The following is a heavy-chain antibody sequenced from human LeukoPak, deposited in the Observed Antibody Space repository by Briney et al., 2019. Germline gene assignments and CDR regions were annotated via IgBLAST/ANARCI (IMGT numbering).Heavy chain of an antibody. CDR2: IYYSGST. J-gene: IGHJ4*02. D-gene: IGHD3-22*01. V-gene: IGHV4-39*07. CDR3: ASQGDDSSGYYPFDY. Sequence: SETLSLTCTVSGGSISSSSYYWGWIRQPPGKGLEWIGSIYYSGSTYYNPSLKSRVTISVDTSKNQFSLKLSSVTAADTAVYYCASQGDDSSGYYPFDYWGQGTLVTVSS. CDR1: GGSISSSSYY.